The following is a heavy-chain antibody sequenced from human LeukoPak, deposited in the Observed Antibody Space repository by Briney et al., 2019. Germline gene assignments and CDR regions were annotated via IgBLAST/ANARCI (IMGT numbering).Heavy chain of an antibody. J-gene: IGHJ4*02. V-gene: IGHV3-7*01. D-gene: IGHD1-14*01. Sequence: PGGSLRLSCAASGFTFSTYWMSWVHQAPGKGLELVANIKQDGSEKYYVDSVKGRFTISRDNAKNSLYLQVNSLRAEDTAVYYCARNQRRLDYWGQGTLVTVFS. CDR2: IKQDGSEK. CDR1: GFTFSTYW. CDR3: ARNQRRLDY.